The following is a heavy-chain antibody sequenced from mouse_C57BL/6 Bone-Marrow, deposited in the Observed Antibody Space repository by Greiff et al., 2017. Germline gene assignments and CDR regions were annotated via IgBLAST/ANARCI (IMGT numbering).Heavy chain of an antibody. V-gene: IGHV14-4*01. CDR2: IDPENGDT. CDR3: TAYYSNYGYAMCY. Sequence: VQLQQSGAELVRPGASVKLSCTASGFNIKDDYMHWVKQRPEQGLEWIGWIDPENGDTEYASKFQGKATITADTSSNTAYLQLSSLTSEDTAVYYCTAYYSNYGYAMCYWGQGTSVTVSS. CDR1: GFNIKDDY. J-gene: IGHJ4*01. D-gene: IGHD2-5*01.